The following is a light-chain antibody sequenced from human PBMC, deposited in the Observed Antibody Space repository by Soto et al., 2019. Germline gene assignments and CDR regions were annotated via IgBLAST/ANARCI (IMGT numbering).Light chain of an antibody. CDR1: SSNIGAGYD. V-gene: IGLV1-40*01. J-gene: IGLJ1*01. CDR2: GNS. CDR3: RSYDSSLSGV. Sequence: QSVLTQPPSVSGAPGQRVTISCTGSSSNIGAGYDVHWYQQFPGTAPKLLIYGNSNRPSGVPDRFSGSKSGTSASLAITGLQAEDEADYYCRSYDSSLSGVFGSGTKLTVL.